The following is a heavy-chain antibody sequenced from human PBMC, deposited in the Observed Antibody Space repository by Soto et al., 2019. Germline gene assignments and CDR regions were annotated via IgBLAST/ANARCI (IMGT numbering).Heavy chain of an antibody. Sequence: PSESLSLTCTVSGCFIDRSNYSWDWIHQPPGKGLEWIGTTYYNGNAYYNPSLKSRVTMSVDTSKNQFSLKLISVTAADTAVYYCARHFVAVVIKGWGYWGQGTLVTVS. D-gene: IGHD3-22*01. J-gene: IGHJ4*02. CDR2: TYYNGNA. CDR3: ARHFVAVVIKGWGY. V-gene: IGHV4-39*01. CDR1: GCFIDRSNYS.